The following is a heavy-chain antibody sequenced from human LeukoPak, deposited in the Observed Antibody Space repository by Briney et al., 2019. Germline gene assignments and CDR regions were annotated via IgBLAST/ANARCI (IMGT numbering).Heavy chain of an antibody. Sequence: GGSLRLSCAASGFTFGSYAMTWVRQAPGKGLEWVSSISDSGVNTYYADSVKGRSTISRDNSKNTPYLQMNSLRAEDTAVYYCAKSFFPGGSSFTFDIWGQGTLVTVSS. J-gene: IGHJ3*02. V-gene: IGHV3-23*01. CDR3: AKSFFPGGSSFTFDI. CDR2: ISDSGVNT. CDR1: GFTFGSYA. D-gene: IGHD3-10*01.